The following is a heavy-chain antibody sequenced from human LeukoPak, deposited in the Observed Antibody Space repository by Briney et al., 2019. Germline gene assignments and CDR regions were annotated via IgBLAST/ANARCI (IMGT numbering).Heavy chain of an antibody. CDR1: GGSISSIYW. Sequence: SGTLSLTCAVSGGSISSIYWWTWVRHPPGKGLEWIGEISHTGTTKYNPSLKSRVTISVDKSKNQFSLKLSSVAAADTAVYYCAARTGTNDFWGQGTLVTVSS. D-gene: IGHD1-1*01. J-gene: IGHJ4*02. CDR3: AARTGTNDF. CDR2: ISHTGTT. V-gene: IGHV4-4*02.